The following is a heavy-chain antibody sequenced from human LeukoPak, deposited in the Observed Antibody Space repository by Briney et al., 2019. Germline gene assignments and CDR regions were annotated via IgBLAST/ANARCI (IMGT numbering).Heavy chain of an antibody. Sequence: GGSLRLSCAASGFTFAGYAMSWVRQAPGKGLEWVSAISGSGGSTYYADSVKGRFTISRDNSKNTLYLQMNSLRAEDTAVYYCAKASIAARPAPVDYWGQGTLVTVSS. CDR1: GFTFAGYA. CDR3: AKASIAARPAPVDY. V-gene: IGHV3-23*01. CDR2: ISGSGGST. D-gene: IGHD6-6*01. J-gene: IGHJ4*02.